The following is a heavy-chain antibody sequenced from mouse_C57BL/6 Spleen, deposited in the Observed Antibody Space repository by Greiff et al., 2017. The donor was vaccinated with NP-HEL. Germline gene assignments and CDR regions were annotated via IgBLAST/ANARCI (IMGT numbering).Heavy chain of an antibody. D-gene: IGHD1-1*01. CDR2: IYPRSGNT. CDR1: GYTFTSYG. Sequence: VQLQESGAELARPGASVKLSCKASGYTFTSYGISWVKQRTGQGLEWIGEIYPRSGNTYYNEKFKGKATLTADKSSSTAYMELRSLTSEDSAVYFCARSLRGGGFDYWGQGTTLTVSS. CDR3: ARSLRGGGFDY. J-gene: IGHJ2*01. V-gene: IGHV1-81*01.